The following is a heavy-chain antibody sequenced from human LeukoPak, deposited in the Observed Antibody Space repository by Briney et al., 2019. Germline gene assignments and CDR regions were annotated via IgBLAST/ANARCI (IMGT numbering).Heavy chain of an antibody. V-gene: IGHV3-23*01. CDR3: AKANPNPRLTYFQH. J-gene: IGHJ1*01. CDR1: GFTFDDYG. Sequence: GGSLRLSCEASGFTFDDYGMSWVRQAPGKGLEWVSAISGSGGSTYYADSVKGRFTISRDNSKNTLYLQMNSLRAEDTAVYYCAKANPNPRLTYFQHWGQGTLVTVSS. CDR2: ISGSGGST. D-gene: IGHD3-16*01.